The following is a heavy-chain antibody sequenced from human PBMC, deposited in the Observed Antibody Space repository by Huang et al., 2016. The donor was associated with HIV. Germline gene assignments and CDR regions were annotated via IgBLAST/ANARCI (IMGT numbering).Heavy chain of an antibody. CDR2: IYFDDSDA. CDR3: ARRRRGGFDI. Sequence: EVQLVQSGAEVKRPGESLKISCKGSRYNFAGYWIGWGRQMPGKGLEWMGSIYFDDSDARYSPSLQGQVTISADTSLYSSYLQWTSLRASDTAIFYCARRRRGGFDIRGQGTLVTVSS. CDR1: RYNFAGYW. D-gene: IGHD2-15*01. V-gene: IGHV5-51*03. J-gene: IGHJ3*02.